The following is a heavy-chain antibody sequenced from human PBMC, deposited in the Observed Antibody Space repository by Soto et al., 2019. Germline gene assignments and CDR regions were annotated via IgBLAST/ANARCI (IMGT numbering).Heavy chain of an antibody. V-gene: IGHV4-39*01. CDR3: ASHWGQWLVGYYFDY. Sequence: QLQLQESGPGLVKPSETLSLTCTVSGGSISSSSYYWGWIRQPPGKGLEWIGSIYYSGSTYYNPSLKSRVTISVDTSKNQFSLKLSSVTAADTAVYYCASHWGQWLVGYYFDYWGQGTLVTVSS. CDR2: IYYSGST. CDR1: GGSISSSSYY. J-gene: IGHJ4*02. D-gene: IGHD6-19*01.